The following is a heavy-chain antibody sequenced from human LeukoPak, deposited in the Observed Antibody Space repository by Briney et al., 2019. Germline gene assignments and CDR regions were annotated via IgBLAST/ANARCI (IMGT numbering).Heavy chain of an antibody. CDR2: INPSGGST. V-gene: IGHV1-46*01. D-gene: IGHD1-26*01. CDR1: GYTFTSYY. CDR3: ARAWELLHPLGY. Sequence: VASVKVSCKASGYTFTSYYMHWVRQAPGQGLEWMGIINPSGGSTSYAQKFQGRVTITADESTSTAYMELSSLRSEDTAVYYCARAWELLHPLGYWGQGTLVTVSS. J-gene: IGHJ4*02.